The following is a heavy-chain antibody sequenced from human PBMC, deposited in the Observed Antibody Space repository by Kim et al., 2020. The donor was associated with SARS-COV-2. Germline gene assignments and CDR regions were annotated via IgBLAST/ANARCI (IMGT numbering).Heavy chain of an antibody. CDR3: AKGRWELPQYYYGMDV. CDR2: ISFDGSKR. CDR1: GFIFSSYD. V-gene: IGHV3-30*18. Sequence: GGSLRLSCAASGFIFSSYDMHWGRQAPGQGLQWVASISFDGSKRYYADSVKGRFTVSRDNDKNTLYLQMESLRVEDRAVYYCAKGRWELPQYYYGMDVWGQGTTVIVSS. D-gene: IGHD1-26*01. J-gene: IGHJ6*02.